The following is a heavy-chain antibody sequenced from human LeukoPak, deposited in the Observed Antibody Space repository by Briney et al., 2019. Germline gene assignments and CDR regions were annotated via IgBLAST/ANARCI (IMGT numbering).Heavy chain of an antibody. D-gene: IGHD2-15*01. V-gene: IGHV3-23*01. CDR2: ISGSGGTT. Sequence: GGSLRLSCAASGFTFSSYSMNWVRQAPGKGLEWVSAISGSGGTTYYADSVKGRFTISRDNSKNTLYLQMNSLRAEDTAVYYCAKEQVDPRFDYWGQGTLVTVSS. CDR3: AKEQVDPRFDY. CDR1: GFTFSSYS. J-gene: IGHJ4*02.